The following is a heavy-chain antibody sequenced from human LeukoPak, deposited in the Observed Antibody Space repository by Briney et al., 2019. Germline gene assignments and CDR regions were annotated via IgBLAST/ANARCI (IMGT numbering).Heavy chain of an antibody. CDR3: ARGDFYSYEH. Sequence: PSETLSLTCTVSGGSISSSSYYWGWIRQPPGKGLEWIGSIYYRGATYYNPSLKSRVIISLDTSKNQFSLRLSSVTAADTAVYYCARGDFYSYEHWGQGTLVTVSS. CDR2: IYYRGAT. J-gene: IGHJ1*01. V-gene: IGHV4-39*07. CDR1: GGSISSSSYY. D-gene: IGHD5-18*01.